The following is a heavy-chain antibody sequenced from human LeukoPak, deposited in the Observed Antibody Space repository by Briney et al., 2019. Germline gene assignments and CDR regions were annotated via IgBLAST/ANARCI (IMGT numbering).Heavy chain of an antibody. CDR2: IWYDGSNK. CDR3: ARLRGYSYGALDY. V-gene: IGHV3-33*08. Sequence: GGSLRLSCAASGFTFSRYVMHWVRQAPGKGLEWVAVIWYDGSNKYYADSVKGRFTISRDNSKNTLYLQMNSLRAEDTAVYYCARLRGYSYGALDYWGQGTLVTVSS. CDR1: GFTFSRYV. J-gene: IGHJ4*02. D-gene: IGHD5-18*01.